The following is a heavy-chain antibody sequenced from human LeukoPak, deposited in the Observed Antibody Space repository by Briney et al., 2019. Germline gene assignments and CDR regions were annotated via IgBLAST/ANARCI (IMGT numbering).Heavy chain of an antibody. CDR1: GYTFTSYD. V-gene: IGHV1-8*01. CDR2: MNPNSGNT. J-gene: IGHJ5*02. D-gene: IGHD2-2*01. Sequence: ASVKVSCKASGYTFTSYDINWVRQATGQGLEWMGWMNPNSGNTGYAQKFQGRVTMTRNTSISTAYMEPSSLRSEDTAVYYCAIGLGYCSSTSCYVWFDPWGQGTLVTVSS. CDR3: AIGLGYCSSTSCYVWFDP.